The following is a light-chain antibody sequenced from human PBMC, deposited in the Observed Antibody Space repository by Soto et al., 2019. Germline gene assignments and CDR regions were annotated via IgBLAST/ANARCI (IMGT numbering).Light chain of an antibody. J-gene: IGKJ4*01. CDR2: GAS. Sequence: IKMSESPSALSASGVAKITITCRASRRVGVWLSWYQQKPGRAPQLLIYGASGLQVGVPSRFSGSVSGADFTLTISNLQPEDFATYYCQQGYSNPLTFGRGTKVDIK. CDR1: RRVGVW. CDR3: QQGYSNPLT. V-gene: IGKV1-12*01.